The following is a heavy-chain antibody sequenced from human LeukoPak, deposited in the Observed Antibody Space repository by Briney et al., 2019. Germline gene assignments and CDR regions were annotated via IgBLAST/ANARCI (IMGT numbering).Heavy chain of an antibody. Sequence: PGGSLRLSSAASGFTFSSYGMHWVRQAPGKGLEWVAVISYDGSNKYYADSVKGRFTISRDNSKNTLYLQMNSLRGEDRAVYYCAKDEDESITGGNWFDPWGQGTLVTVSS. CDR3: AKDEDESITGGNWFDP. V-gene: IGHV3-30*18. D-gene: IGHD1-20*01. CDR1: GFTFSSYG. CDR2: ISYDGSNK. J-gene: IGHJ5*02.